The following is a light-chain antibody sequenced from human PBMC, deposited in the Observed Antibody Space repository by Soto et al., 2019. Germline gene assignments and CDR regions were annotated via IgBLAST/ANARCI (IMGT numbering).Light chain of an antibody. CDR1: QSVSSN. V-gene: IGKV3-15*01. CDR2: GAS. J-gene: IGKJ1*01. Sequence: EIVMTQSPATLSVSPGERATLSCRASQSVSSNLAWYQQKPGQAPRLLIYGASTRATGIPARFSGSGSGKEFTLIISSLQSEDVAVYYCQQYGSSPLTFGQGTKVDIK. CDR3: QQYGSSPLT.